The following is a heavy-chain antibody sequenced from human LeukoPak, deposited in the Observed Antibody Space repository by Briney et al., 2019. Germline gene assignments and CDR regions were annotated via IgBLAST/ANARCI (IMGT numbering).Heavy chain of an antibody. V-gene: IGHV4-34*01. CDR2: INHSGST. Sequence: PSETLSLTCAVYGGSFSGYYWGWIRQPPGKGLEWIGEINHSGSTNYNPSLKSRVTISVDTSKNQFSLKLSSVTAADTAVYHCARERQLVAAAAYFNWGQGTLVTVSS. D-gene: IGHD6-13*01. CDR3: ARERQLVAAAAYFN. J-gene: IGHJ4*02. CDR1: GGSFSGYY.